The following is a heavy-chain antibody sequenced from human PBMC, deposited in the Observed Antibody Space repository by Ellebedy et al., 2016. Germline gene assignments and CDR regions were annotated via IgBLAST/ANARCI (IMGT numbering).Heavy chain of an antibody. CDR2: ISAGGDST. J-gene: IGHJ4*02. V-gene: IGHV3-23*01. CDR3: AKSRSHDSSGLLDF. CDR1: GFSFGRYD. D-gene: IGHD3-22*01. Sequence: GGSLRLXCVVSGFSFGRYDMSWVRQAPGKGLEWVTSISAGGDSTYYADSVKGRFTISRDNSKNTLYLQMNSLRAEDTAIYYCAKSRSHDSSGLLDFWGQGTLVTVFS.